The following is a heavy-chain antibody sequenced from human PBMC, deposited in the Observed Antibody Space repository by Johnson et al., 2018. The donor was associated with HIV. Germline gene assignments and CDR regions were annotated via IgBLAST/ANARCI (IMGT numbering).Heavy chain of an antibody. CDR1: GFTFDDYA. J-gene: IGHJ3*02. CDR2: IFTVGDV. Sequence: VQLVESGGGLVQPGRSLRLSCAASGFTFDDYAMHWVRQAPGKGLEWVSVIFTVGDVYYADSVKGRFTISRDNAKKSIYLQMNSRRAEDTAVYYCARVLIVGAPWAFDIWGQGTMVTVSS. D-gene: IGHD1-26*01. V-gene: IGHV3-9*01. CDR3: ARVLIVGAPWAFDI.